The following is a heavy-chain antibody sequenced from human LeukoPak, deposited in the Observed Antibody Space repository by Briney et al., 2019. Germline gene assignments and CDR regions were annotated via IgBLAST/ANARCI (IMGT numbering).Heavy chain of an antibody. CDR3: ARVGYSGSYESFDY. CDR2: MNPNSGNT. V-gene: IGHV1-8*01. J-gene: IGHJ4*02. CDR1: GYTFTSYD. D-gene: IGHD1-26*01. Sequence: ASVMVSCKASGYTFTSYDINWVRQATGQGLEWMGWMNPNSGNTGYAQKFRGRVTMTRNTSISTAYMELSSLRSEDTAVYYCARVGYSGSYESFDYWGQGTLVTVSS.